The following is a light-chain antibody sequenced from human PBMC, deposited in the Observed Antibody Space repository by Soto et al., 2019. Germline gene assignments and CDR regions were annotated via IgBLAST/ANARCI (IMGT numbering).Light chain of an antibody. J-gene: IGLJ2*01. Sequence: QSALTQPPSASGSPGQSVTISCTGTSSDVGGYNYVSWYQQHPGKAPKLMIYEVSKRPSGVPDRFSGSKSGNTASLTVSGLQAEDEADYYGSSYAGSNRVLFGGGTRATVL. V-gene: IGLV2-8*01. CDR1: SSDVGGYNY. CDR3: SSYAGSNRVL. CDR2: EVS.